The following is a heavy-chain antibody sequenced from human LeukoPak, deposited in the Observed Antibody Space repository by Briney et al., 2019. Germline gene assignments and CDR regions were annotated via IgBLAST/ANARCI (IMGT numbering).Heavy chain of an antibody. CDR2: IYYSGST. CDR1: GGSISSSSYY. CDR3: ARVAYYDSSGLLDY. D-gene: IGHD3-22*01. V-gene: IGHV4-39*07. Sequence: SETLSLTCTVSGGSISSSSYYWGWIRQPPGKGLEWIGSIYYSGSTYYNPSLKSRVTISVDTSKNQFSLKLSSVTAADTAVYYCARVAYYDSSGLLDYWGQGTLVTVSS. J-gene: IGHJ4*02.